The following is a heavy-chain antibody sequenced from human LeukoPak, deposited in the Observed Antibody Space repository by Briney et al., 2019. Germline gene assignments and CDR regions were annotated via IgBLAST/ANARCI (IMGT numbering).Heavy chain of an antibody. CDR2: ISSSSSTI. CDR1: GFTFSSYS. D-gene: IGHD1-20*01. J-gene: IGHJ4*02. CDR3: VRNWNDVFGH. Sequence: PGGSLRLSCAASGFTFSSYSMNWVRQAPGKGLEGVSFISSSSSTIYYADSVKGRFTISRDNAKNSLYLQMNSLRAEDTAVYYCVRNWNDVFGHWGQGTPVTVSS. V-gene: IGHV3-48*01.